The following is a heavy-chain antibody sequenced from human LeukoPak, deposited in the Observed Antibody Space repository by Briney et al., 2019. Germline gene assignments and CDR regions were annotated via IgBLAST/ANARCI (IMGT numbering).Heavy chain of an antibody. J-gene: IGHJ6*03. D-gene: IGHD5-18*01. V-gene: IGHV3-30*04. CDR3: AWGQLWSLGDYYMDV. CDR2: ISYDGSNK. Sequence: PGGSLRLSCAASGFTFSSYAMHWVRQAPGQGLEWVAVISYDGSNKYYADSVKGRFTISRDNSKNTLYLQMNSLRAEDTAVYYCAWGQLWSLGDYYMDVWGKGTTVTVSS. CDR1: GFTFSSYA.